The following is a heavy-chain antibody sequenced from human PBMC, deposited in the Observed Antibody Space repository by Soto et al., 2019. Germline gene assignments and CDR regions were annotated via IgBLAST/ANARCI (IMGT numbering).Heavy chain of an antibody. Sequence: QVQLVQSGAEAKKPGASVKVSRKASGYTFTAYAIHWVRQAPGQRLDWMGWINAGNGDTKYSQKFQGRVTITTDTSAATAYMELSSLRSEDTAVYYCTLIRFSSGWYFDYWGQGTLVTVSS. V-gene: IGHV1-3*01. J-gene: IGHJ4*02. CDR2: INAGNGDT. CDR1: GYTFTAYA. CDR3: TLIRFSSGWYFDY. D-gene: IGHD6-19*01.